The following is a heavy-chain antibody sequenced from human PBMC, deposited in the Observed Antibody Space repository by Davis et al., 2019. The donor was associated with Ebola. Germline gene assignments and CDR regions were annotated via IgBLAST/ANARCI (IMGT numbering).Heavy chain of an antibody. CDR1: GFTFSSYG. J-gene: IGHJ4*02. CDR3: ARDGVGATIVLYYFDY. V-gene: IGHV3-30*03. D-gene: IGHD1-26*01. Sequence: GESLKISCAASGFTFSSYGMHWVRQAPGKGLEWVAVISYDGSNKYYADSVKGRFTISRDNSKNTLYLQMNSLRPEDTAVYYCARDGVGATIVLYYFDYWGQGTLVTVSS. CDR2: ISYDGSNK.